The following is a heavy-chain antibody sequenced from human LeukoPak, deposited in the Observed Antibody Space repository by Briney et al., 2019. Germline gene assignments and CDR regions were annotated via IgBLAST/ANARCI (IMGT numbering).Heavy chain of an antibody. V-gene: IGHV4-39*01. Sequence: PSETLSLTCTVSGGSISSSSYYWGWIRQPPGKGLEWIGSIYYSGSTYYNPSLKSRVTISADTSKNQFSLKLSSVTAADTAVYYCASLGSGVNWGQGTLVTVSS. J-gene: IGHJ4*02. CDR2: IYYSGST. D-gene: IGHD3-10*01. CDR1: GGSISSSSYY. CDR3: ASLGSGVN.